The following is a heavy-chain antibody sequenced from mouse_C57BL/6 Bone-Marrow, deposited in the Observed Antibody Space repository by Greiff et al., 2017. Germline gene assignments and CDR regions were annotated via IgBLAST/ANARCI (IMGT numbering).Heavy chain of an antibody. CDR1: GYTFTSSW. Sequence: QVQLQQPGAELVKPGASVKLSCKASGYTFTSSWMHWVKQRPGQGLEWIGMIHPNSGSTNYNEKFKSKDTLTVDKSSSTAYMQLSSLTSEDSAVYYYAVGWYFDVWGTGTTVTVSS. J-gene: IGHJ1*03. D-gene: IGHD3-3*01. CDR2: IHPNSGST. CDR3: AVGWYFDV. V-gene: IGHV1-64*01.